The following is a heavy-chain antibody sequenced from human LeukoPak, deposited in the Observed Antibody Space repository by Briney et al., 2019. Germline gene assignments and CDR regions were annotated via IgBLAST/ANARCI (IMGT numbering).Heavy chain of an antibody. CDR2: IYYSGST. Sequence: SETLSLTCTVSGGSISSSSYYWGWIRQPPGKGLEWIGSIYYSGSTYYNPSLKSRVTISVDTSKNQFSLKLSSVTAADTAVYYCARLAHFLERLLFDPWGQGTLVTVSS. CDR1: GGSISSSSYY. V-gene: IGHV4-39*01. CDR3: ARLAHFLERLLFDP. J-gene: IGHJ5*02. D-gene: IGHD3-3*01.